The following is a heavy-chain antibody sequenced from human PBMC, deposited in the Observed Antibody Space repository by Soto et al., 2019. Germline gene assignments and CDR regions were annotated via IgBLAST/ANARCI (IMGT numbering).Heavy chain of an antibody. D-gene: IGHD2-21*02. CDR1: GGTFSSYA. Sequence: GASVKVSCKASGGTFSSYAISWVRQAPGQGLEWMGGIIPIFGTANYAQKFQGRVTITADESTSTAYMELSSLRSEDTAVYYCARVGPICGGDCYSRGFGYWGQGTLVTVSS. V-gene: IGHV1-69*13. CDR2: IIPIFGTA. CDR3: ARVGPICGGDCYSRGFGY. J-gene: IGHJ4*02.